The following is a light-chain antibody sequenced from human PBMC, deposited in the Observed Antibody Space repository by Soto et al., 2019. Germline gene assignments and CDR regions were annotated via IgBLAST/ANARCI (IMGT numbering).Light chain of an antibody. CDR3: QQYNNYLIT. Sequence: DIQMTQSPSTLSASVGDRVTITCRASQSISSWLAWYQQKPGKAPKLLIYAASTLQAGVPSRFSGSGSGTDFTLTISSLQPDDFATYYCQQYNNYLITFGQGTRLEIK. V-gene: IGKV1-5*01. CDR1: QSISSW. J-gene: IGKJ5*01. CDR2: AAS.